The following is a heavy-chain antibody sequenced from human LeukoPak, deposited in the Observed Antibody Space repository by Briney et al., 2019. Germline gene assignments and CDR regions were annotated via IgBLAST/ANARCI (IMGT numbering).Heavy chain of an antibody. D-gene: IGHD3-22*01. CDR1: GFTFTSSA. Sequence: SVKVSCKASGFTFTSSAVQWVRQARGQRLEWIGWIVVGSGNTNYAQKFQERVTITRDMSTSTAYMELSRLRSDDTAVYYCARGSSGYSYDYWGQGTLVTISS. J-gene: IGHJ4*02. CDR2: IVVGSGNT. CDR3: ARGSSGYSYDY. V-gene: IGHV1-58*01.